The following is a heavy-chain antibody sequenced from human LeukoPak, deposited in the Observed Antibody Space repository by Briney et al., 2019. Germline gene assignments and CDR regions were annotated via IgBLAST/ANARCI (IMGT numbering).Heavy chain of an antibody. Sequence: ASVKVSCKASGYTFTGYYMHWVRQAPGQGLEWMGWISAYNGNTNYAQKLQGRVTMTTDTSTSTAYMELRSLRSDDTAVYYCARQGQTYYDFWSGYYYFDYWGQGTLVTVSS. V-gene: IGHV1-18*04. CDR2: ISAYNGNT. CDR3: ARQGQTYYDFWSGYYYFDY. CDR1: GYTFTGYY. J-gene: IGHJ4*02. D-gene: IGHD3-3*01.